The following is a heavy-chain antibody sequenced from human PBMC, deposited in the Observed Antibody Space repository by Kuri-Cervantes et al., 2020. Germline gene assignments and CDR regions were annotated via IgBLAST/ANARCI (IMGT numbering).Heavy chain of an antibody. CDR1: GGSISSYY. CDR2: IYYSGST. V-gene: IGHV4-59*01. Sequence: SETLSLTCTVSGGSISSYYCSWIRQPPGKGLEWIGYIYYSGSTNYNPFLKSRVTISVDTSKNQFSLKLSSVTAADTAVYYCARERITMVRGVTWFDPWGQGTLVTVSS. J-gene: IGHJ5*02. D-gene: IGHD3-10*01. CDR3: ARERITMVRGVTWFDP.